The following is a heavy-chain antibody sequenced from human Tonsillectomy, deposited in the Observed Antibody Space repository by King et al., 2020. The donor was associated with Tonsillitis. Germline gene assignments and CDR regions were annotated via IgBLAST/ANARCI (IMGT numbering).Heavy chain of an antibody. J-gene: IGHJ6*02. CDR3: ARMITNYYGSRSYYTGRAGLDV. CDR1: GFSLSTSGMC. CDR2: IDWDDDK. V-gene: IGHV2-70*01. D-gene: IGHD3-10*01. Sequence: TLKESGPALVKPTQTLTLTCTFSGFSLSTSGMCVSWNRQPPGKALEWLALIDWDDDKYYSTSLKTRLTISKDTSKNQVVFTMTNMDPVDTATYYCARMITNYYGSRSYYTGRAGLDVWGQGTTVTVSS.